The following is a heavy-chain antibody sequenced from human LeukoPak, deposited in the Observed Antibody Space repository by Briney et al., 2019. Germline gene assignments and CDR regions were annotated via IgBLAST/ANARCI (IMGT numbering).Heavy chain of an antibody. D-gene: IGHD4-17*01. J-gene: IGHJ4*02. CDR3: TRAPADYGDYVSRDY. CDR2: IYSGGST. CDR1: GFIVSSNY. V-gene: IGHV3-53*01. Sequence: GGSLRLSCAASGFIVSSNYMSWVRQAPGKGLEWVSVIYSGGSTYYADPVKGRFTISRDNSKNTLYLQMNSLRAEDTAVYYCTRAPADYGDYVSRDYWGQGTLVTVSS.